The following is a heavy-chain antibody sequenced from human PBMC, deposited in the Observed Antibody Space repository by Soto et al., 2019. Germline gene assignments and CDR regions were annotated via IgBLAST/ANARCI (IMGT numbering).Heavy chain of an antibody. J-gene: IGHJ3*02. Sequence: GGSLRLSCAASGFTFSNAWMSWVRQAPGKGLEWVGRIKSKTDGGTTDYAAPVKGRFTISRDDSKNTLYLQMNSLKTEDTAVYYCTIYSLLDAFDIWGQGTMVTVSS. CDR1: GFTFSNAW. CDR3: TIYSLLDAFDI. CDR2: IKSKTDGGTT. D-gene: IGHD4-4*01. V-gene: IGHV3-15*01.